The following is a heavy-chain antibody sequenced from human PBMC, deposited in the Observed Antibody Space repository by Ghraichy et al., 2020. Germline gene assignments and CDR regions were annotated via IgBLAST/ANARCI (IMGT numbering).Heavy chain of an antibody. Sequence: LSLTCAASGFTFSSYAMSWVRQAPGKGLEWVSAISGSGGSTYYADSVKGRFTISRDNSKNTLYLQMNSLRAEDTAVYYCAKTPKQQLGAYYYYGMDVWGQGTTVTVSS. D-gene: IGHD6-13*01. CDR3: AKTPKQQLGAYYYYGMDV. V-gene: IGHV3-23*01. CDR1: GFTFSSYA. CDR2: ISGSGGST. J-gene: IGHJ6*02.